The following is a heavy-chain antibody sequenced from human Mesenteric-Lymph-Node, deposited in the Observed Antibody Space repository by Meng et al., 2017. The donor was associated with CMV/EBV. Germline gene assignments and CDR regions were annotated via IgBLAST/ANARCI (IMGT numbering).Heavy chain of an antibody. J-gene: IGHJ5*01. CDR3: GRDPHDFWSGKNWCDS. D-gene: IGHD3-3*01. CDR2: ISYDGSNK. V-gene: IGHV3-30-3*01. Sequence: GGSLRLSCAASGFTFSSYAMHWVRQAPGKGLGWVAVISYDGSNKYCADSVKGRFTISRDNSMNRLYLQMNSLRPEDTGVYYCGRDPHDFWSGKNWCDSWGQGTLVTVSS. CDR1: GFTFSSYA.